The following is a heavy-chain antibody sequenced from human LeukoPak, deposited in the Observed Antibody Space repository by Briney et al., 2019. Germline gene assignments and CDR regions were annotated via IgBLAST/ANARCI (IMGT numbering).Heavy chain of an antibody. CDR2: IKSKTDGGTT. V-gene: IGHV3-15*01. Sequence: PGGSLRLSCAASGVTFSNAWMSWVRQAPGKGLEWVGRIKSKTDGGTTDYAAPVKGRFTISRDDSKNTLYLQMNSLKTEDTAVYYCTTVSSGYSSGWYVGPIDYWGQGTLVTVSS. J-gene: IGHJ4*02. CDR1: GVTFSNAW. CDR3: TTVSSGYSSGWYVGPIDY. D-gene: IGHD6-19*01.